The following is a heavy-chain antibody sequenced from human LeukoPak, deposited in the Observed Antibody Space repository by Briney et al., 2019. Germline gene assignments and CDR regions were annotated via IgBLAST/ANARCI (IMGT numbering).Heavy chain of an antibody. CDR3: AKYYYDSGGRGNDAFDV. Sequence: GGSLRLSCATSGFSLGSYAMSWVRQAPGKGLEWVSSISGSGMLTYYADSVRGRFTISRDNSKNTLYLQMSSLRAEDTATFYCAKYYYDSGGRGNDAFDVWGQGTLVTVSS. V-gene: IGHV3-23*01. CDR2: ISGSGMLT. D-gene: IGHD3-22*01. CDR1: GFSLGSYA. J-gene: IGHJ3*01.